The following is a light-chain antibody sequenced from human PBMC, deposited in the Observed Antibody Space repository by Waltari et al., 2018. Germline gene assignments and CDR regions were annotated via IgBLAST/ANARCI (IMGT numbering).Light chain of an antibody. CDR2: DVA. CDR3: CSYTGTNTFV. Sequence: QSALTQPRSVSGSPGPSVTISCTGTSSIVGSFDYVSWYQHHPGKAPKLLICDVAKRPSGVHHRFAGSKSGNTASLTITGLQTEDEADYYCCSYTGTNTFVLRTGTAITVL. CDR1: SSIVGSFDY. V-gene: IGLV2-11*01. J-gene: IGLJ1*01.